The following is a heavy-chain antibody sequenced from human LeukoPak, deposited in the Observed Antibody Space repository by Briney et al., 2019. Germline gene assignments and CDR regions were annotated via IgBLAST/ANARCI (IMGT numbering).Heavy chain of an antibody. CDR3: AREVHCSGGSCYGDAFDI. CDR2: IYYSGST. D-gene: IGHD2-15*01. J-gene: IGHJ3*02. V-gene: IGHV4-59*01. Sequence: PSETLSLTCTVSGGSISSYYWSWIRQPPGKGLEWIGYIYYSGSTNYNPSLKSRVTISVDTSKNQFSLKLSSVTTADTAVYYCAREVHCSGGSCYGDAFDIWGQGTMVTVSS. CDR1: GGSISSYY.